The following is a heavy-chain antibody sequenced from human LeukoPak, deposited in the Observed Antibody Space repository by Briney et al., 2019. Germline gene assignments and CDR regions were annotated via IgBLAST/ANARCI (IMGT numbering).Heavy chain of an antibody. CDR1: GFTFSSYG. J-gene: IGHJ4*02. CDR3: AKARAYYYDSSGRPDY. D-gene: IGHD3-22*01. CDR2: IRYDGSNK. V-gene: IGHV3-30*02. Sequence: QTGGSLRLSCAASGFTFSSYGMHWVRQAPGKGLEWVAFIRYDGSNKYYADSVKGRFTISRDNSKNTLYLQMNSLRAEDTAVYYCAKARAYYYDSSGRPDYWGQGTLVTVSS.